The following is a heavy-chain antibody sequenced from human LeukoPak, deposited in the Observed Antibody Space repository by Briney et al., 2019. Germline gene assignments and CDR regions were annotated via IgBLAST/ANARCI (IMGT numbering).Heavy chain of an antibody. CDR3: AKEKSGSYYVAFDY. CDR1: GFTFSNYA. D-gene: IGHD1-26*01. Sequence: PGGSLRLSCAASGFTFSNYAMSWVRQAPGKGLEWVSSISDSGGSTYYADSVKGRFTISRDNSRNTLYLQVNNLGAEDTALYYCAKEKSGSYYVAFDYWGQGTLVTVSS. V-gene: IGHV3-23*01. J-gene: IGHJ4*02. CDR2: ISDSGGST.